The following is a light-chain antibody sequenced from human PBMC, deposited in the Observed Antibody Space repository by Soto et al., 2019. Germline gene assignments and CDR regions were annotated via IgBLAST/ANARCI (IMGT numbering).Light chain of an antibody. CDR2: GAS. Sequence: EIVLTQSPGTLSLCPGERATLSCRASQSVTSNYLAWYQQKPGQAPRLLIFGASNRATGIPARFSGSGSGTDFTLTISSLEPEDFAVYYCQQRSSWPITFGQGTRLEI. V-gene: IGKV3-11*01. J-gene: IGKJ5*01. CDR1: QSVTSNY. CDR3: QQRSSWPIT.